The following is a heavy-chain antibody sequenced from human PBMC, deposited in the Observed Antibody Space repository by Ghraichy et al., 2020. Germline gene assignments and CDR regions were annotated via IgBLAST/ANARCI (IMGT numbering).Heavy chain of an antibody. D-gene: IGHD3-22*01. CDR2: IHNGGST. Sequence: SQTLSLTCNVSGYSISSGYYLGWIRQPPEKGPEWIASIHNGGSTFYAPSLKSRVSISVDITKNQFSLKLRSVTAADTAVYYCARDIDYYGSVGYDYGGLDYWGQGTLVIVSS. V-gene: IGHV4-38-2*02. J-gene: IGHJ4*02. CDR3: ARDIDYYGSVGYDYGGLDY. CDR1: GYSISSGYY.